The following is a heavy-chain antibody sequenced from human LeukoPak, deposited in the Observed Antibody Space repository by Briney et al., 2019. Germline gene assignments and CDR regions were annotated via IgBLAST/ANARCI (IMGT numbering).Heavy chain of an antibody. CDR3: ARQEGATVADY. V-gene: IGHV5-51*01. Sequence: GESLQISCQGSGFHFTSYWIGWVRQVPGKGLEWMGIINPGDSDTRYSPSFQGQVTISADKSISTAYLQLSSLKASDTAMYYCARQEGATVADYWGQGTLVTVSS. J-gene: IGHJ4*02. CDR1: GFHFTSYW. D-gene: IGHD4-11*01. CDR2: INPGDSDT.